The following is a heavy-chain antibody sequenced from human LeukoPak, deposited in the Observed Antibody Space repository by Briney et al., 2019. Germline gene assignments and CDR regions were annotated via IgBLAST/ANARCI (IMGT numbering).Heavy chain of an antibody. V-gene: IGHV3-21*01. CDR1: GFTFSSYS. CDR3: ARDLLGYCSGGSCYPPDY. Sequence: GGSLRLSCAASGFTFSSYSMNWVRQAPGKGLEWVSSISSSSYIYYAGSVKGRFTISRDNAKNSLYLQMNSLRAEDTAVYYCARDLLGYCSGGSCYPPDYWGQGTLVTVSS. D-gene: IGHD2-15*01. J-gene: IGHJ4*02. CDR2: ISSSSYI.